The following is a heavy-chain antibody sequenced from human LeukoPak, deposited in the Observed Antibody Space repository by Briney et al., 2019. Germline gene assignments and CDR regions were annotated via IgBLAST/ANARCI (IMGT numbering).Heavy chain of an antibody. CDR3: VKDPYSSGWYGGNAFDL. J-gene: IGHJ3*01. CDR1: GFTFNSYA. Sequence: ERSLRLSCAASGFTFNSYAMSWVRQAPGKRLEWVSAISNSGDSTYYADPVKGRFTISRDNSKKTLYLQMNSLRVEDTAVYHCVKDPYSSGWYGGNAFDLWGQGTMVTVSS. V-gene: IGHV3-23*01. D-gene: IGHD6-19*01. CDR2: ISNSGDST.